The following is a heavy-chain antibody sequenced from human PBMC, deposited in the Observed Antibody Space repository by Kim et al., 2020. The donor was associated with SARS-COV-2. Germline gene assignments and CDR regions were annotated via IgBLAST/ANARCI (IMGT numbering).Heavy chain of an antibody. CDR3: ARAPPARGYSYGHDFDY. CDR1: GGTFSSYA. V-gene: IGHV1-69*13. J-gene: IGHJ4*02. Sequence: SVKVSCKASGGTFSSYAISWVRQAPGQGLEWMGGIIPIFGTANYAQKFQGRVTITADESTSTAYMELSSLRSEDTAVYYCARAPPARGYSYGHDFDYWGQGTLVTVSS. CDR2: IIPIFGTA. D-gene: IGHD5-18*01.